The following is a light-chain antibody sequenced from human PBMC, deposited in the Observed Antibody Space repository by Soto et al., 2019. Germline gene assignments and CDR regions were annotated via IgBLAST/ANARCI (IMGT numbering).Light chain of an antibody. J-gene: IGKJ1*01. CDR2: GAS. CDR1: QSVSSSY. V-gene: IGKV3-20*01. Sequence: EIVLTQSPGTLSLSPGERATLSCRASQSVSSSYLAWYQQKPGQAPRLLIYGASSRATGIPDRISGSGSGTDFTLTSSRLEPEDFAVYYCQQYSSAGTFGQGTKVEIK. CDR3: QQYSSAGT.